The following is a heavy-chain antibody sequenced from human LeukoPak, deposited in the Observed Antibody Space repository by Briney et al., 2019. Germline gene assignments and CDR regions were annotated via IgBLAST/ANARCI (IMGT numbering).Heavy chain of an antibody. V-gene: IGHV1-69*06. D-gene: IGHD1-26*01. Sequence: SVKVSCKASGGSFSSYAITWVRQAPGQGLEWIGGIIPIFGTTIYAQKFQGRVTITADNSTRTAYIDLSSLRSEDTAVYYCASAPVGALNYYMDVWGKGTTVTVSS. CDR3: ASAPVGALNYYMDV. J-gene: IGHJ6*03. CDR1: GGSFSSYA. CDR2: IIPIFGTT.